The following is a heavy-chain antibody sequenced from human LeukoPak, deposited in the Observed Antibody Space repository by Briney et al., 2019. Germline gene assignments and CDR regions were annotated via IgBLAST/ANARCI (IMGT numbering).Heavy chain of an antibody. V-gene: IGHV3-21*01. J-gene: IGHJ6*03. CDR1: GFSLSTYW. CDR3: AREAAFIVGATVYYYYYMDV. Sequence: GGSLRLSCASSGFSLSTYWMSWVRQAPGKGLEWVSSISSSSSYIYYADSVKGRFTISRDNAKNSLYLQMNSLRAEDTAVYYCAREAAFIVGATVYYYYYMDVWGKGTTVTVSS. D-gene: IGHD1-26*01. CDR2: ISSSSSYI.